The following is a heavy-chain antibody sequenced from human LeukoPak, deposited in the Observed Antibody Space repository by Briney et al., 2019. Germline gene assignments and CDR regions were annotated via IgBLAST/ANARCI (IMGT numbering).Heavy chain of an antibody. J-gene: IGHJ3*02. CDR2: ISYDGSNK. V-gene: IGHV3-30*04. Sequence: GGSLRLSCAASGFTFSSYAMHWVRQAPGKGLEWVAVISYDGSNKYYADSVKGRFTISRDNSKNTLYLQMNSLRAEDTAVYYCARESITGTTGAFDIWGQGTMVTVSS. D-gene: IGHD1-20*01. CDR1: GFTFSSYA. CDR3: ARESITGTTGAFDI.